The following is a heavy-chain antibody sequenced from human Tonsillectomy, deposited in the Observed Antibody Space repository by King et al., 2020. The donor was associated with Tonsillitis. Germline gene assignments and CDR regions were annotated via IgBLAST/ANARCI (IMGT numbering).Heavy chain of an antibody. CDR1: GLTFSSYA. Sequence: VQLVESGGGLVQPGGSLRLSCAASGLTFSSYAMSWVRQAPGKGLEWVAAISGSGGSTYYADSVKGRFTISRDNSKNTLYLQMNSLRAEDTAVYYCAKDQDDILLGYNFCRDVWRQATTVT. V-gene: IGHV3-23*04. J-gene: IGHJ6*02. CDR2: ISGSGGST. D-gene: IGHD3-9*01. CDR3: AKDQDDILLGYNFCRDV.